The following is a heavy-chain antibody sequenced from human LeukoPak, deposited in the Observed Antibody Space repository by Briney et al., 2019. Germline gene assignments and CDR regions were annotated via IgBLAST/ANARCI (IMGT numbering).Heavy chain of an antibody. CDR3: ARGGDMSGTIIDY. D-gene: IGHD3-22*01. CDR1: GASLSSYF. J-gene: IGHJ4*02. Sequence: PSETLSLTCTVSGASLSSYFWSWIRQPPGKGLEYIGYIYYGGSTNYNPSLKSRVTISIDTSKNQFSLKLNSVTAADTVVYYCARGGDMSGTIIDYWGQGTLVTVSS. V-gene: IGHV4-59*01. CDR2: IYYGGST.